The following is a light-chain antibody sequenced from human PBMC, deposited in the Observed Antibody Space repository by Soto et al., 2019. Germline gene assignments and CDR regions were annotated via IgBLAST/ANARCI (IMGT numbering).Light chain of an antibody. V-gene: IGKV1-8*01. J-gene: IGKJ1*01. CDR1: QGISSY. Sequence: AIRMTQSPSSFSASTGDRVTITCRASQGISSYLAWYQQKPGKAPKLLIYAASTLQSGVPSRFSGSRSATDITLTISCLPSEDFATYYCQQYYSYPLAFGQGTKVEIK. CDR3: QQYYSYPLA. CDR2: AAS.